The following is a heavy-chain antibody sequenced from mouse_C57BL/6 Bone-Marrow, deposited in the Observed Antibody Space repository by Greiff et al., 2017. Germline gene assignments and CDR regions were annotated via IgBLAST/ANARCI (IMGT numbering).Heavy chain of an antibody. CDR1: GFNIKDDY. V-gene: IGHV14-4*01. D-gene: IGHD1-1*01. CDR3: TTYYYGSSSADY. J-gene: IGHJ2*01. Sequence: VQLQQSGAELVRPGASVKLSCTASGFNIKDDYMHWVKQRPEQGLEWIGWIDPENGDTEYASKFQGKATITADTYSNTAYLKLSSLTSEDTAVYYCTTYYYGSSSADYWGQGTTLTVSS. CDR2: IDPENGDT.